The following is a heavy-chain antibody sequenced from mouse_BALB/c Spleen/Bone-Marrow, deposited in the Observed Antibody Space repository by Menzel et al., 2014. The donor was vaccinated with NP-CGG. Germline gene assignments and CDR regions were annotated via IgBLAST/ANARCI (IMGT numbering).Heavy chain of an antibody. D-gene: IGHD1-2*01. CDR3: ARVPHSLLRPYYFDD. V-gene: IGHV1-9*01. CDR2: ILPGNGNT. CDR1: GYTFSSYW. J-gene: IGHJ2*01. Sequence: VQLQQSGAELMKPGASVKISCKATGYTFSSYWIEWVKQRPGHGLEWIGEILPGNGNTNSNEKFKGKATFTADTSSNTAYMQPSSLTSEDSAVYFCARVPHSLLRPYYFDDWGQGTPLTVSS.